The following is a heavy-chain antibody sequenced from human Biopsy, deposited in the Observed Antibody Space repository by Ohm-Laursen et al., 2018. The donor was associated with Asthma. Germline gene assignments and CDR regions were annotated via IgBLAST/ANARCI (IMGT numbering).Heavy chain of an antibody. J-gene: IGHJ4*02. Sequence: SSLRLSCAAPGFTFRSYGMHWVRQAPGKGLEWVAVGGSYYDGGLKYYADSVNGRFTVSRDDSKNTLYLQMNSLRPDDTAVYYCARDVMEWYLPAFDFWGQGTLVTVSS. CDR1: GFTFRSYG. D-gene: IGHD3-3*01. CDR2: GGSYYDGGLK. V-gene: IGHV3-30*03. CDR3: ARDVMEWYLPAFDF.